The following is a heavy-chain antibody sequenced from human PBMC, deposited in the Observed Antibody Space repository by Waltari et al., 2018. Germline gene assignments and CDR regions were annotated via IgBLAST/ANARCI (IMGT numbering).Heavy chain of an antibody. CDR3: ARDVGAVTRSNFDY. CDR2: IGTAGDT. Sequence: EVQLVESGGVLVQPGGSLRHSCAASGFPFRSYDMHWVRQATGKGLEWVSAIGTAGDTYYPGSVKGRFTISRENAKNSLYLQMNSLRAEDTAVYYCARDVGAVTRSNFDYWGQGTLVTVSS. D-gene: IGHD4-17*01. CDR1: GFPFRSYD. J-gene: IGHJ4*02. V-gene: IGHV3-13*01.